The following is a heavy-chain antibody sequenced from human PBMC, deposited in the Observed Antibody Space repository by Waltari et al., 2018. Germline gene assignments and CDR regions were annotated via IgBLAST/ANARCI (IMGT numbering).Heavy chain of an antibody. CDR1: GFTFRSYG. CDR3: AKGGIAAPRSEYFQH. V-gene: IGHV3-30*02. Sequence: QVQLVESGGGVVQPGGSLRLSCEASGFTFRSYGMHWVRKAPGRGLEWGEWLWYDGSNKYYSEAVKGRCTIARDNSKNTLYLQMNSLRAEDTAVYYCAKGGIAAPRSEYFQHWGQGTLVTVSS. D-gene: IGHD6-6*01. J-gene: IGHJ1*01. CDR2: LWYDGSNK.